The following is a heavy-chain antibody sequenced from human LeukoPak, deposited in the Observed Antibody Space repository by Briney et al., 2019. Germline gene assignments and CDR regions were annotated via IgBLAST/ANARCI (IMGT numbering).Heavy chain of an antibody. CDR2: ISGSGGST. CDR3: AKGVWDYYGSGSYY. Sequence: GGSLRLSCEASGFTFSSYAMSWVRQAPGKGLEWVSAISGSGGSTYYADSVKGRFTISRDNSKNTLYLQMNSLRAEDTAVYYCAKGVWDYYGSGSYYWGQGTLVTVSS. D-gene: IGHD3-10*01. V-gene: IGHV3-23*01. J-gene: IGHJ4*02. CDR1: GFTFSSYA.